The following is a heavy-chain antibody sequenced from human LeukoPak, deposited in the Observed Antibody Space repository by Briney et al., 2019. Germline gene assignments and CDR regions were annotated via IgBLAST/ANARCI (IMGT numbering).Heavy chain of an antibody. J-gene: IGHJ5*02. Sequence: SETLSLTCTVSGGSVSSGSYYWSCIRQPPGKGLEWIGYIYYSGSTNYNPSLKSRVTISVDTSKTQFSLKLSSVTAADTAVYYCATGYCSGGSCHLFDPWGQGTLVTVSS. V-gene: IGHV4-61*01. D-gene: IGHD2-15*01. CDR3: ATGYCSGGSCHLFDP. CDR1: GGSVSSGSYY. CDR2: IYYSGST.